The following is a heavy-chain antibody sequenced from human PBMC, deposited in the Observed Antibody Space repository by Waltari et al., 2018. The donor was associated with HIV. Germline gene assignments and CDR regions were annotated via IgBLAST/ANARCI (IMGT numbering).Heavy chain of an antibody. J-gene: IGHJ4*02. CDR2: ISSSSRYI. D-gene: IGHD6-19*01. Sequence: EVQLVESGGGLVTPGGSLRLSCAVSGCALRPERESVVRQAPGKGLEWVSCISSSSRYIYYADSVKGRFTISRDNAKNSLFLQMDSLRAEDTAVYYCARDGARQWLVQGGFDYWGQGALVTVSS. CDR3: ARDGARQWLVQGGFDY. V-gene: IGHV3-21*01. CDR1: GCALRPER.